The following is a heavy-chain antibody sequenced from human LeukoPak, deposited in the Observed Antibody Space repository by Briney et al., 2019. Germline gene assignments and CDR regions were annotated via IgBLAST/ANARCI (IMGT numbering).Heavy chain of an antibody. D-gene: IGHD6-13*01. Sequence: ASVKVSCKASGYTFTSYGISWVRQAPGQGLEWMGWISAYNGNTNYAQKLQGRVTMTTDTSTSTAYMELRSLRSDDTAVYYCARAFEPDISSWFVFDYWGQGTLVTVSS. CDR2: ISAYNGNT. V-gene: IGHV1-18*01. CDR1: GYTFTSYG. CDR3: ARAFEPDISSWFVFDY. J-gene: IGHJ4*02.